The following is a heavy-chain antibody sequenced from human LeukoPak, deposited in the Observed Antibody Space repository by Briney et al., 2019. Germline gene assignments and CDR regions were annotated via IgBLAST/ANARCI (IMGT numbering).Heavy chain of an antibody. V-gene: IGHV1-8*01. CDR3: ARSTMGARRKYDY. D-gene: IGHD1-26*01. CDR1: RDAFTTYD. Sequence: GASVKVSCKASRDAFTTYDVNWVRQATGQGLEWMGWLNPNSGSTGYVQKFQARVTMTMNTSISTAYMELTSLTSEDTAVYYCARSTMGARRKYDYWGQGTLVTVSS. J-gene: IGHJ4*02. CDR2: LNPNSGST.